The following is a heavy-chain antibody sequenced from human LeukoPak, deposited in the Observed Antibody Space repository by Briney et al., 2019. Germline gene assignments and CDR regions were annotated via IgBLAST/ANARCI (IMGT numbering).Heavy chain of an antibody. CDR3: ARVPVGATSEFDY. Sequence: AASVKVSCKASGYTFTGYYMHWVRQAPGQGLEWMGWINPNSGGTNYAQKFQGRVTMTRDTSISTAYMELSRLRSDDTAVYYCARVPVGATSEFDYWGQGTLVTVSS. J-gene: IGHJ4*02. CDR2: INPNSGGT. D-gene: IGHD1-26*01. CDR1: GYTFTGYY. V-gene: IGHV1-2*02.